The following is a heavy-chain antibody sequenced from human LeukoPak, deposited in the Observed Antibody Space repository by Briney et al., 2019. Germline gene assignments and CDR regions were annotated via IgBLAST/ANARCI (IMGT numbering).Heavy chain of an antibody. J-gene: IGHJ6*02. V-gene: IGHV3-21*01. CDR2: ISSSASYM. Sequence: PGGSLRLSCAASGFTLSTYSMNWVRQAAGKGLEWVSSISSSASYMYYADSVKGRFTISRDNAKNSLYLQMNSLRAEDTAVYYCARRTPGDVWGQGTTVTVSS. D-gene: IGHD1-14*01. CDR1: GFTLSTYS. CDR3: ARRTPGDV.